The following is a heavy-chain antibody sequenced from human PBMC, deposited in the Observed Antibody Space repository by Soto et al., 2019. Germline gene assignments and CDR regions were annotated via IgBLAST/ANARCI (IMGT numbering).Heavy chain of an antibody. V-gene: IGHV4-4*02. CDR1: GGSISSNHW. CDR2: IFHSGGT. CDR3: TRGLDY. J-gene: IGHJ4*02. Sequence: SETLSLTCVVSGGSISSNHWWNWVRQPPGKGLEWIGEIFHSGGTNYNPSLKSRVTISVDKSKNQFSLKMSSVTAADTAVYYCTRGLDYWGQGTLVTVSS.